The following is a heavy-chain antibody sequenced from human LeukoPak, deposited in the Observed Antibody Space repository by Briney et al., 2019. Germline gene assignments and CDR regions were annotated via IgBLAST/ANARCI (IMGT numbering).Heavy chain of an antibody. V-gene: IGHV3-23*01. Sequence: GGSLRLPCVASGFTFSSTTMGWVRQAPGRGLEWVSSITAIDGRTYYADSVRGRFTISRDNSKNTVYLQLNSLRAGDTAIYYCTKDRRGPAAGTWYFDSWGQGTLVTVSS. CDR3: TKDRRGPAAGTWYFDS. CDR2: ITAIDGRT. CDR1: GFTFSSTT. D-gene: IGHD6-13*01. J-gene: IGHJ4*02.